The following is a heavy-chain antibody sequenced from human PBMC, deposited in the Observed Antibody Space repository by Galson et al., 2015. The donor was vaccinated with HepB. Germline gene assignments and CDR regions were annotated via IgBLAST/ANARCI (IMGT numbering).Heavy chain of an antibody. J-gene: IGHJ4*02. Sequence: SVKVSCKASGYTFTSYYITWVRQAPGQGLEWMGWISGYNGDTNYAQKFQGRVTMTTDTSTTTAYMELRSLRSDDTAVYYCARETYYYDCSGAIRHFDYWGQGTVVTVSS. CDR2: ISGYNGDT. CDR1: GYTFTSYY. V-gene: IGHV1-18*04. CDR3: ARETYYYDCSGAIRHFDY. D-gene: IGHD3-22*01.